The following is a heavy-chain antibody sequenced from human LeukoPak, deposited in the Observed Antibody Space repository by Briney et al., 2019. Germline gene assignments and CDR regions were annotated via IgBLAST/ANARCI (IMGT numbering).Heavy chain of an antibody. J-gene: IGHJ5*02. CDR1: GGSISSYY. D-gene: IGHD3-3*02. V-gene: IGHV4-59*01. Sequence: PSETLSLTCTVSGGSISSYYWSWIRQPPGKGLEWIEHIYYSGSTNYNPSLKSRVTISVDTSKNQFSLKLSSVTAADTAVYYCARAAFLVAKDSSSPWFDPWGQGTLVTVSS. CDR2: IYYSGST. CDR3: ARAAFLVAKDSSSPWFDP.